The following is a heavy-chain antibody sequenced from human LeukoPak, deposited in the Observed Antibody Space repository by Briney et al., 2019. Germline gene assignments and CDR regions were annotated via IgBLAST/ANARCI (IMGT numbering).Heavy chain of an antibody. CDR1: GFTSSSSW. CDR3: ARDSKYCSDGICRHEY. V-gene: IGHV3-74*01. Sequence: PGGTLTLSCAAPGFTSSSSWMHWVRQAPGKGLVWLSRINSDGSSTSYAAYVKCRFTISRDNAKNTLYLQMNSLRAEDTPVYYCARDSKYCSDGICRHEYWGQGTLVTVSS. J-gene: IGHJ4*02. D-gene: IGHD2-15*01. CDR2: INSDGSST.